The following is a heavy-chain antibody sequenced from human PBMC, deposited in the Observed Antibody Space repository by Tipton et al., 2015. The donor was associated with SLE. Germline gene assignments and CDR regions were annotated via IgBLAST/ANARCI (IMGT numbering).Heavy chain of an antibody. V-gene: IGHV4-34*01. Sequence: TLSLTCAVYGGSFSGYYWSWIRQPPGKGLEWIGESSPSGSTNYNPSLKSRVTISVDTSKNQLSLKLTSVTAADTSVYYCARLVGAYAILTGYYQRYFDYWGQGTLVTVSS. D-gene: IGHD3-9*01. CDR1: GGSFSGYY. CDR3: ARLVGAYAILTGYYQRYFDY. J-gene: IGHJ4*02. CDR2: SSPSGST.